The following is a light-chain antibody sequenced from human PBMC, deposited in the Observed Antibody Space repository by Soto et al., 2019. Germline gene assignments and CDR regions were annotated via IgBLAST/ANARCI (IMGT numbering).Light chain of an antibody. CDR1: QTVSSK. V-gene: IGKV3-11*01. Sequence: EIVLTQSPATLSASPVGIATLSFRASQTVSSKLAWYQHKPGQAPRLLIYDTSTRATGIPARFSGSGSGTEFTLTISSLEPEDFAVYYCHQRKSWPRTFGQGTKVDI. CDR2: DTS. J-gene: IGKJ1*01. CDR3: HQRKSWPRT.